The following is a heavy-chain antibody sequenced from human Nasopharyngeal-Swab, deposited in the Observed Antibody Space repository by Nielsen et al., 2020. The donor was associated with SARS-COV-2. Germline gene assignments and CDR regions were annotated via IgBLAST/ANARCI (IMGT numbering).Heavy chain of an antibody. CDR3: AKDHKMDSGGGVGYMDV. D-gene: IGHD3-16*01. Sequence: WIRQPPGKGLEWVAFIRYDGFNQHYADSVKGRFTISRDSFKNTLYLQLNSLRAEDTAVYYRAKDHKMDSGGGVGYMDVWGKGTTVTVSS. V-gene: IGHV3-30*02. CDR2: IRYDGFNQ. J-gene: IGHJ6*03.